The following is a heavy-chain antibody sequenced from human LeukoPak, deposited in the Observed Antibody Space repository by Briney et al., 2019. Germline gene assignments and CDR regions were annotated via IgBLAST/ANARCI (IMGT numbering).Heavy chain of an antibody. CDR3: AKDKGRTMVRGSFDY. CDR1: GFTFSSYA. CDR2: ISGSGGST. V-gene: IGHV3-23*01. Sequence: GGSLRLSCAASGFTFSSYAMSWVRQAPGRGLEWVSAISGSGGSTYYADSVKGRFTISRDNSKNTLYLQMNSLRAEDTAVYYCAKDKGRTMVRGSFDYWGQGTLVTVSS. D-gene: IGHD3-10*01. J-gene: IGHJ4*02.